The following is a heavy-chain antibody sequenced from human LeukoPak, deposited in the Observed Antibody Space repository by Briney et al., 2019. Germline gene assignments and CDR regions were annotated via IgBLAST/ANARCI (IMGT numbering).Heavy chain of an antibody. Sequence: GGSLRLSCAASGFTVSSNYMSWVRQAPGKGLEWVSVIYSGGSTYYADSVKGRFTISRDNSKNTLYLQMNSLRAEDTAVYYCARAGKDTAMVKIGVHYYYYMDVWGKGTTVTVSS. CDR1: GFTVSSNY. V-gene: IGHV3-66*02. CDR2: IYSGGST. J-gene: IGHJ6*03. CDR3: ARAGKDTAMVKIGVHYYYYMDV. D-gene: IGHD5-18*01.